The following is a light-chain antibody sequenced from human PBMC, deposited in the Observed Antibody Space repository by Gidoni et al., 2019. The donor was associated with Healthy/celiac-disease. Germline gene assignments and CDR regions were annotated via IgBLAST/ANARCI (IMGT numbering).Light chain of an antibody. J-gene: IGKJ3*01. CDR1: QCMSSW. Sequence: DSQLTQSPSTQPASVGDRVTITYRDSQCMSSWLAWYQQKPGKAPKLLIYKASSFESGGPSTFSGSGSGTEFTLTISSLQPDDFATYYCQQYNSSAFTFGPGTKVDIK. CDR2: KAS. V-gene: IGKV1-5*03. CDR3: QQYNSSAFT.